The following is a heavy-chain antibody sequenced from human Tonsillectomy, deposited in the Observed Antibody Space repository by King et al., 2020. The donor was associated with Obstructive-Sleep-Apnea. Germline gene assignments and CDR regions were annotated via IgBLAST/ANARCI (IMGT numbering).Heavy chain of an antibody. Sequence: QLVESGGGLVKPGGSLRLYFAASGFTFSDYFMSLGCQAPGDGLEGVSHISSICTNIYYADSVMGRFTISWDNAKKSLYLQMNSLRAEDTAVYYCAREVLAATEYFDSWGQGTLVTVSS. CDR1: GFTFSDYF. J-gene: IGHJ4*02. D-gene: IGHD2-15*01. CDR3: AREVLAATEYFDS. CDR2: ISSICTNI. V-gene: IGHV3-11*01.